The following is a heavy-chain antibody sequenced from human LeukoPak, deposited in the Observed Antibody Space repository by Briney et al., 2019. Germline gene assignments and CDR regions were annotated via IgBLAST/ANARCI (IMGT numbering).Heavy chain of an antibody. Sequence: GASVKVSCKASGYTFTSYGISWVRQAPGQGLEWMGWISAYNGNTNYAQKLQGRVTMTTDTSTSTAYMELRSLRSDDTAVYYCARGERAYCGGDCSSPGYYWGQGTLVTVSS. CDR2: ISAYNGNT. J-gene: IGHJ4*02. V-gene: IGHV1-18*01. D-gene: IGHD2-21*02. CDR3: ARGERAYCGGDCSSPGYY. CDR1: GYTFTSYG.